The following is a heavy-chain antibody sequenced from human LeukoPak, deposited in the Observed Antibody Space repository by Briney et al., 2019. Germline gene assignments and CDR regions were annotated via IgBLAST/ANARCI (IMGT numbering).Heavy chain of an antibody. D-gene: IGHD2-2*02. CDR1: GYTFTNYG. J-gene: IGHJ5*02. Sequence: GASVKVSCKTSGYTFTNYGISWVRQAPGQGLEWMGWISAYNGNTNYAQKFQGRVTMTRDTSISTAYMELRGLRSEDTAVYYCVRDGEGAAISANYWFDPWGQGTLVTVSS. V-gene: IGHV1-18*01. CDR2: ISAYNGNT. CDR3: VRDGEGAAISANYWFDP.